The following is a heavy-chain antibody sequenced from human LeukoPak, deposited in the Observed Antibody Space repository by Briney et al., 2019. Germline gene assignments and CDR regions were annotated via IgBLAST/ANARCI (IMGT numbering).Heavy chain of an antibody. CDR1: GDSVSINTAG. Sequence: SPTLSLTFAFSGDSVSINTAGWNWIRQSPSRGLEWLGNTYYRYKWYNDYAVSMKSRITIKPDTSKNQFSLQLNSVTAEDTAMYYCAGTSGSCWAVFVFCGRGTIATVSS. J-gene: IGHJ3*01. CDR3: AGTSGSCWAVFVF. V-gene: IGHV6-1*01. CDR2: TYYRYKWYN. D-gene: IGHD1-26*01.